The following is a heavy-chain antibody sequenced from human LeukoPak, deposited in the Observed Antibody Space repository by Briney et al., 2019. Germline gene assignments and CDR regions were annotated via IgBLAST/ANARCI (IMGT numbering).Heavy chain of an antibody. Sequence: GESLMISCKGSGYSFTSYWIGWVRQMPGKGLEWMGIIYPGDSDTRYSPSFQGQVTISADKSISTAYLQWSSLKASDTAMYYCARRDYSNYVVAGFDYWGQGTLVTVSS. CDR2: IYPGDSDT. V-gene: IGHV5-51*01. J-gene: IGHJ4*02. CDR1: GYSFTSYW. CDR3: ARRDYSNYVVAGFDY. D-gene: IGHD4-11*01.